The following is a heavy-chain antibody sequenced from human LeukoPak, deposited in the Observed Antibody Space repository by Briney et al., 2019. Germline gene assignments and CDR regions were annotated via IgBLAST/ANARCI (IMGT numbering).Heavy chain of an antibody. CDR3: ARLLFRSQDDAFDI. CDR2: ISAYNGNT. V-gene: IGHV1-18*01. Sequence: ASVKVSCKASGYTFTSYGISWVRQAPGQGLEWMGWISAYNGNTNYAQKLQGRVTMTTDTSTSTAYMELRSLRSDDTAVYYCARLLFRSQDDAFDIWGQGTMVTVSS. J-gene: IGHJ3*02. CDR1: GYTFTSYG.